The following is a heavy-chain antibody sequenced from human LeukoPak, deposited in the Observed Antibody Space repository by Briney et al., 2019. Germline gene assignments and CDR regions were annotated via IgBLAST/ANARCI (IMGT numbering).Heavy chain of an antibody. J-gene: IGHJ4*02. D-gene: IGHD3-22*01. Sequence: AETLSLTCTVSGGSISSYYWSWIRQLAGKGLESIGHISTSGSTNYNPSLKSRVTMSVDTSKNQFSLKLSSVTAADTAVYYCARVRYSDSSVLTRKRSYCFDYWGQGTLVTVSS. CDR2: ISTSGST. CDR3: ARVRYSDSSVLTRKRSYCFDY. V-gene: IGHV4-4*07. CDR1: GGSISSYY.